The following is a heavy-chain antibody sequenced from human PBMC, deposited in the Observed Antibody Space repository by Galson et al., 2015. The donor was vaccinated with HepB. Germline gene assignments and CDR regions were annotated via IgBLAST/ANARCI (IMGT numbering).Heavy chain of an antibody. J-gene: IGHJ4*02. CDR1: GYSFTSYW. CDR2: IYPGDSDT. Sequence: QSGAEVKKPGESLKISCKGSGYSFTSYWIGWVRQMPGKGLEWMGIIYPGDSDTRYSPSFQGQVTISADKSISTAYLQWSSLKASDTAMYYCARLPGVAAAGTSVYFDYWGQGTLVTVSS. D-gene: IGHD6-13*01. CDR3: ARLPGVAAAGTSVYFDY. V-gene: IGHV5-51*01.